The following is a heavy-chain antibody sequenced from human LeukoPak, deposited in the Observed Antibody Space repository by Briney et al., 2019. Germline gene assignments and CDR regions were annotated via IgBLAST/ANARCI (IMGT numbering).Heavy chain of an antibody. J-gene: IGHJ4*02. CDR3: ARDLAGLDY. CDR1: GFTLSRYW. Sequence: GGSLRLSCVVSGFTLSRYWMHWVRQAPGKGLVWVSRINSDGSNTSHADSVKGRFTISRDNAKNTLYLQMNSLRAEDTAVYYCARDLAGLDYWGQGTLVTVSS. CDR2: INSDGSNT. V-gene: IGHV3-74*01.